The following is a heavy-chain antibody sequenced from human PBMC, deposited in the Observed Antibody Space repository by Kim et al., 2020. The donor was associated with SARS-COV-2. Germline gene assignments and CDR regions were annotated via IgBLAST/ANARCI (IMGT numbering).Heavy chain of an antibody. J-gene: IGHJ5*02. CDR1: GGSISSGGYY. CDR3: ARVYYYGSGSSPRFDP. CDR2: IYYSGST. Sequence: SETLSLTCTVSGGSISSGGYYWSWIRQHPGKGLEWIGYIYYSGSTYYNPSLKSRVTISVDTSKNQFSLKLSSVTAADTAVYYCARVYYYGSGSSPRFDPWGQGTLVTVSS. D-gene: IGHD3-10*01. V-gene: IGHV4-31*03.